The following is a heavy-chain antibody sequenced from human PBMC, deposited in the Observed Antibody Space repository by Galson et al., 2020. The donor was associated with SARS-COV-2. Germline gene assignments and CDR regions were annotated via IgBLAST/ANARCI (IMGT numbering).Heavy chain of an antibody. D-gene: IGHD1-20*01. CDR1: GGSISSSSYY. J-gene: IGHJ3*02. CDR2: IYYSGST. Sequence: SQTLSLTCTVSGGSISSSSYYWGWIRQPPGKGLEWIGSIYYSGSTYYNPSLKSRVTISVDTSKNQFSLKLSSVTAADTAVYYCATRAGIPDAFDIWGQGTMVTVSS. V-gene: IGHV4-39*07. CDR3: ATRAGIPDAFDI.